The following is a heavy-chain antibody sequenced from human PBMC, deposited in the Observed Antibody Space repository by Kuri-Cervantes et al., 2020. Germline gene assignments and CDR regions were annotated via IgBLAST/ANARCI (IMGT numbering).Heavy chain of an antibody. Sequence: GGSLRLSCAASGFIFSSYGMHWVRQAPGKGLEWVAVIWYDGNNKYYADSVKGRFTISRDNSKNTLYLQMNSLRAEDTAVYYCARLGVPTGTTSVKENFDYWGQGTLVTVSS. CDR3: ARLGVPTGTTSVKENFDY. CDR1: GFIFSSYG. V-gene: IGHV3-33*01. D-gene: IGHD1-1*01. CDR2: IWYDGNNK. J-gene: IGHJ4*02.